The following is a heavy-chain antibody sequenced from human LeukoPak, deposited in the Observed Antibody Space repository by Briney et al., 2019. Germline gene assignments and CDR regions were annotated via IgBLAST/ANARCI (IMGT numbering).Heavy chain of an antibody. J-gene: IGHJ4*02. D-gene: IGHD3-9*01. V-gene: IGHV1-8*01. Sequence: GASVKVSCKASGYTFTDYDINWVRQATGQGLEWMGWMNPNSGNTGYTQKFQGRVTMTRNTSISTAYMELSGLRSEDTAVYYCARAELRYFDWPPGDYWGQGTLVTVSS. CDR2: MNPNSGNT. CDR1: GYTFTDYD. CDR3: ARAELRYFDWPPGDY.